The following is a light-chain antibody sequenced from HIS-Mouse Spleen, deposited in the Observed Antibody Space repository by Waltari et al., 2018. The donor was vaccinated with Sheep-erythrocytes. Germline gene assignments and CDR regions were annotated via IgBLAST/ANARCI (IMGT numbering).Light chain of an antibody. CDR1: TSYVGGYNY. J-gene: IGLJ1*01. Sequence: QSALTQPRSVSGSPGHSVTISCTGTTSYVGGYNYVPWYQQHPGKAPKLMIYDVSKRPSGVPDRFSGSKSGNTASLTISGLQAEDEADYYCCSYAGSYNHVFATGTKVTVL. V-gene: IGLV2-11*01. CDR2: DVS. CDR3: CSYAGSYNHV.